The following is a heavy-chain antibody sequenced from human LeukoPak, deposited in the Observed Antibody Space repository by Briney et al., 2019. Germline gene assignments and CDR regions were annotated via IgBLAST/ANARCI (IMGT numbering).Heavy chain of an antibody. Sequence: GRSLRLSRAASGFTFDDYAMHWVRQAPGKGLEWVSGISWNSGSIGYADSVKGRFTISRDNAKNSLYLQMNSLRAEDTALYYCAKDSAITGYSSGWFYFDYWGQGTLVTVSS. CDR3: AKDSAITGYSSGWFYFDY. J-gene: IGHJ4*02. V-gene: IGHV3-9*01. D-gene: IGHD6-19*01. CDR2: ISWNSGSI. CDR1: GFTFDDYA.